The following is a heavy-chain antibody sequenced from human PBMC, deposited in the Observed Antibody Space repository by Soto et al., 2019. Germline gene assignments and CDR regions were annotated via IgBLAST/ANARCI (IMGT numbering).Heavy chain of an antibody. CDR3: ARSNPWLKGEQLERRNAFDI. J-gene: IGHJ3*02. CDR1: SGSISSSNW. D-gene: IGHD1-1*01. Sequence: SETLSLTCAVSSGSISSSNWWSWVRQPPGKGLEWIGEIYHSGSTNYNPSLKSRVTISVDKSKNQFSLKLSSVTAADTAVYYCARSNPWLKGEQLERRNAFDIWGQGTMVTVSS. V-gene: IGHV4-4*02. CDR2: IYHSGST.